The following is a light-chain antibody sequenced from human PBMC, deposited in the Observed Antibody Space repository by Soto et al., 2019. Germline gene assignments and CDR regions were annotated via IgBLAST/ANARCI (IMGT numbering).Light chain of an antibody. V-gene: IGKV3-15*01. J-gene: IGKJ2*01. CDR2: GAS. Sequence: EIVMTQSPATLSVSPGERATLSCRASQSVSSNLAWYQQKPCQAPRLLIYGASTRATGIPARFSGSGSGTEFTLNISSLQSEDFAVYYCQQYNNWPLYTFGQGTKLEIK. CDR1: QSVSSN. CDR3: QQYNNWPLYT.